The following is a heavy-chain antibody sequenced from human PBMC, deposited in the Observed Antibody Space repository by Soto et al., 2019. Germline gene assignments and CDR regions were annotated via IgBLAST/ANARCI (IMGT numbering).Heavy chain of an antibody. V-gene: IGHV1-46*01. J-gene: IGHJ4*02. CDR3: ETSLQLRKGWAFDY. D-gene: IGHD1-1*01. Sequence: QVQLVQSGPEVKKPGASVKVSCKASGYTFTSYCMQWMRQAPGQGLEWVGIINPSDGTTSYAQKFQGRVTMTRDTSTSTVYMDLSSLRSEDTAVYYCETSLQLRKGWAFDYWGQGTLVTVSS. CDR2: INPSDGTT. CDR1: GYTFTSYC.